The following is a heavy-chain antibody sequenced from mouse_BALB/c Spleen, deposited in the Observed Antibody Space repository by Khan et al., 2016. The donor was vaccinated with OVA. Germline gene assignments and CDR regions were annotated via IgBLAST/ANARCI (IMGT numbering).Heavy chain of an antibody. CDR2: INPYNGGT. V-gene: IGHV1-18*01. CDR1: GDSFTGYT. J-gene: IGHJ3*01. CDR3: ARSASYGNYVEAWFAY. Sequence: EVQLQQSGPELVKPGGSMKISCKASGDSFTGYTMNWMKQSHGKNLEWIGLINPYNGGTRYNQKFKGKATLTVDKYSSTAYLEILDLTSEDSAFDYCARSASYGNYVEAWFAYWGQGTLVTVSA. D-gene: IGHD2-10*01.